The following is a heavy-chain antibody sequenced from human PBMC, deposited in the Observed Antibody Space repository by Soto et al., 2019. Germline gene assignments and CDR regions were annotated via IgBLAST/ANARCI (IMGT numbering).Heavy chain of an antibody. Sequence: ASVKVSCKASGYTFTSYGISWVRQAPGQGLEWMGWISAYNGNTNYAQKLQGRVTMTTDTSTSTAYMELRSLRSDDTAVYYCARQRAARFLEWLQNYYYYGMDVWGQGTTVTV. J-gene: IGHJ6*02. V-gene: IGHV1-18*04. CDR2: ISAYNGNT. CDR1: GYTFTSYG. CDR3: ARQRAARFLEWLQNYYYYGMDV. D-gene: IGHD3-3*01.